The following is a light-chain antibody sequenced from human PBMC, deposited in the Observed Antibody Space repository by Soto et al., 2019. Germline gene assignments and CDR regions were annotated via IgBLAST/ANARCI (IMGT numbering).Light chain of an antibody. V-gene: IGLV1-40*01. J-gene: IGLJ1*01. CDR3: FSFTTTSTHV. CDR1: GSNIGAGYN. Sequence: QSVLTQPSSVSGDPGQTVTISCTGSGSNIGAGYNVHWYQQLPGTAPKLMISEVNNRPSGVSNRFSGSKSGNTAYLTISGLQVEDEAEYFCFSFTTTSTHVFGTGTKVTVL. CDR2: EVN.